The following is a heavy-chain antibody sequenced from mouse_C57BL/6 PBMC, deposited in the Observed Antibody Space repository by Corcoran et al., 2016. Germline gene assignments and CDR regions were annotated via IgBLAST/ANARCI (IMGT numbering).Heavy chain of an antibody. CDR1: GYTFTDYY. Sequence: EVQLQQSGPVLVKPGASVKMSCKASGYTFTDYYMNWVKQSHGKSLEWIGVINPYNGGTSYNQKFKGKATLTVDKSSSTAYMELNSLTSEDSAVYYCARYCRGNWYFDVWGTGTTVTVSS. CDR2: INPYNGGT. V-gene: IGHV1-19*01. J-gene: IGHJ1*03. CDR3: ARYCRGNWYFDV.